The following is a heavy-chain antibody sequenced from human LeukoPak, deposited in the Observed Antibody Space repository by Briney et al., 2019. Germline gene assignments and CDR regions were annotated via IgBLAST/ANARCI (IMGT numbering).Heavy chain of an antibody. CDR1: GGTFSSYA. V-gene: IGHV1-69*06. CDR3: ASDYGTRGYFDY. D-gene: IGHD4-17*01. CDR2: IIPISGTA. Sequence: ASVKVSCKASGGTFSSYAISWVRQAPGQGLEWMGGIIPISGTANYAQKFQGRVTITADKSTSTAYMELSSLRSEDTAVYYCASDYGTRGYFDYWGQGTLVTVSS. J-gene: IGHJ4*02.